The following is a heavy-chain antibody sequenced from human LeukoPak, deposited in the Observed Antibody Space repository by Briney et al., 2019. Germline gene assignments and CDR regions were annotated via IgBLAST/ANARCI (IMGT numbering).Heavy chain of an antibody. D-gene: IGHD2-2*01. V-gene: IGHV3-21*01. J-gene: IGHJ6*03. CDR1: GFTFSSYA. CDR3: ARDRRVWVVVPAATQRYYMDV. CDR2: ISGSGGST. Sequence: PGRSLRLSCAASGFTFSSYAMSWVRQAPGKGLEWVSAISGSGGSTYYADSAKGRFTISRDNAKNSLYLQMNSLRAEDTAVYYCARDRRVWVVVPAATQRYYMDVWGKGTTVTVSS.